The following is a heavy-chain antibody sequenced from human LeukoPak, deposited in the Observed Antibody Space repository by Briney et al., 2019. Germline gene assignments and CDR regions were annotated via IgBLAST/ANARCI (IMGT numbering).Heavy chain of an antibody. Sequence: SETLSLTCAVSGGSISSGNWWRWVRQPPGKGLEWIGEIYHSGGTNYNPSLKSRVTISVDKSKNQFSLKLTSVTAADTAVYYCARNPVGIITTHPNWFDPWGQGTLVTVSS. CDR2: IYHSGGT. J-gene: IGHJ5*02. CDR1: GGSISSGNW. V-gene: IGHV4-4*02. D-gene: IGHD3-3*01. CDR3: ARNPVGIITTHPNWFDP.